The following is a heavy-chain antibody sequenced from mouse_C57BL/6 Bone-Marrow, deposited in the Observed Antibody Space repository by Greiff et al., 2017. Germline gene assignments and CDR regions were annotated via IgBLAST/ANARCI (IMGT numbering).Heavy chain of an antibody. V-gene: IGHV7-3*01. J-gene: IGHJ4*01. D-gene: IGHD2-5*01. CDR2: IRNKANGYTT. Sequence: EVKLVESGGGLVQPGGSLSLSCAASGFTFTDYYMSWVRQPPGKALEWLGFIRNKANGYTTEYSASVKGRFTISSDNSQSILYLQRNALRAEDRATYYCARGGSNYVRDAMDYWGQGTSVTVSS. CDR1: GFTFTDYY. CDR3: ARGGSNYVRDAMDY.